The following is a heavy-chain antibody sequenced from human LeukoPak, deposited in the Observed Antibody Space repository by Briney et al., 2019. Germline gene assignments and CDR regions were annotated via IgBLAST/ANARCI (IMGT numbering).Heavy chain of an antibody. CDR3: ARDRGGLRFGELLFWFDP. J-gene: IGHJ5*02. D-gene: IGHD3-10*01. Sequence: ASVKVSCKASGYTFTSYGISWVRQAPGQGLEWMGWTSAYSGNTNYAQKLQGRVTMTTDTSTSTAYMELRSLRSDDTAVYYCARDRGGLRFGELLFWFDPWGQGTLVTVSS. CDR1: GYTFTSYG. CDR2: TSAYSGNT. V-gene: IGHV1-18*01.